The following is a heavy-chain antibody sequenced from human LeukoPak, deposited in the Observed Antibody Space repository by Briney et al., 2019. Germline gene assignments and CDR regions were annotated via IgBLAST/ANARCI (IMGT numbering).Heavy chain of an antibody. J-gene: IGHJ4*02. Sequence: GGSLRLSCAASGFTFSSYSMNWVRQAPGKGLEWVSYISSSSSTIYYADSVKGRFTISRDNSKNTLYLQMNSLRAEDTAVYYCAKDHWSGYSHFDYGGQGTLVTVSS. CDR2: ISSSSSTI. CDR3: AKDHWSGYSHFDY. CDR1: GFTFSSYS. V-gene: IGHV3-48*01. D-gene: IGHD3-3*01.